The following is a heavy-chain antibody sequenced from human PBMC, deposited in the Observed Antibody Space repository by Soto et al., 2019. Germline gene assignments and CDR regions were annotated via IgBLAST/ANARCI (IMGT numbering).Heavy chain of an antibody. Sequence: PSETLSLTCTVSGGSISSGGYYWSWIRQHPGKGLEWIGYIYYSGSTYYNPSLKSRVTISVDTSKNQFSLKLSSVTAADTAVYYCARAHDFWSGYYLIPQGWFDPWGQGTLVTVSS. CDR1: GGSISSGGYY. CDR2: IYYSGST. CDR3: ARAHDFWSGYYLIPQGWFDP. D-gene: IGHD3-3*01. J-gene: IGHJ5*02. V-gene: IGHV4-31*03.